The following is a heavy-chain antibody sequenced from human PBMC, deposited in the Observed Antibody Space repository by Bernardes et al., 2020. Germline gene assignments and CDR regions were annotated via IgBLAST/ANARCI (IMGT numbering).Heavy chain of an antibody. CDR3: ARHGALLRIPLKDFGGFDP. CDR1: GGSISSSSYY. J-gene: IGHJ5*02. CDR2: IYYSGST. D-gene: IGHD3-3*01. V-gene: IGHV4-39*01. Sequence: SETLSLTCTVSGGSISSSSYYWGWIRQPPGKGLEWIGSIYYSGSTYYNPSLKSRVTISVDTSKNQFSLKLSSVTAADTAVYYCARHGALLRIPLKDFGGFDPWGQGTLVTVSS.